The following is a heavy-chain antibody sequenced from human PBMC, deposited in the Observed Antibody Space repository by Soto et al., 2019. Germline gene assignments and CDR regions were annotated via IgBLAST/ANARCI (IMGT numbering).Heavy chain of an antibody. CDR2: INPNSGGT. V-gene: IGHV1-2*04. CDR1: GYTFTGYY. Sequence: ASVKVSCKASGYTFTGYYMHWVRQAPGQGLEWMGWINPNSGGTNYAQKFQGWVTMTRDTSISTAYMELSRLRSDDTAVYYCARDLAPLRFSLVNWGQGTLVTVSS. J-gene: IGHJ4*02. CDR3: ARDLAPLRFSLVN. D-gene: IGHD3-3*01.